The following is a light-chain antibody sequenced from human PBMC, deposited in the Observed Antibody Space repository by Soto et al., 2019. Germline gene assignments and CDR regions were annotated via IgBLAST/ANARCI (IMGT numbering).Light chain of an antibody. CDR2: DAS. J-gene: IGKJ1*01. Sequence: EIVLTQSPATLSLSPGERATLSCRASQSVSSYLAWYQQKPGQAPRLLIYDASNRATGIPARFSGSGSGTDFTLTISSLEPEDFAVYYFQQRSNWPWTFGQGTTVEIK. CDR3: QQRSNWPWT. V-gene: IGKV3-11*01. CDR1: QSVSSY.